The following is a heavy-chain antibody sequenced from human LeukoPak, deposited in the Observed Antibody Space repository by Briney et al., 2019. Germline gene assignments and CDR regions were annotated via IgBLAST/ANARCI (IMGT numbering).Heavy chain of an antibody. Sequence: ASVKVSCKASGYTFTSYGISWVRQAPGQGLEWMGRISAYNGNTNYAQKLQGRVTMTTDTSTSTAYMELRSLRSDDTAVYYCARVEIFGVVIIPFDYWGQGTLVTVSS. D-gene: IGHD3-3*01. CDR2: ISAYNGNT. CDR3: ARVEIFGVVIIPFDY. J-gene: IGHJ4*02. V-gene: IGHV1-18*01. CDR1: GYTFTSYG.